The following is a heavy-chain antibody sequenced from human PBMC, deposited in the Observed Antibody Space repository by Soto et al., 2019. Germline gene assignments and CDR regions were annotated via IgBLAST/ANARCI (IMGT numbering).Heavy chain of an antibody. V-gene: IGHV4-39*01. CDR1: GGSVSTSSYF. J-gene: IGHJ4*02. D-gene: IGHD3-10*01. CDR3: ARHRWGSGSYSGLLDF. Sequence: SETLSLTCSVSGGSVSTSSYFWGWIRQPPGKGLEWVGAVHYSGSANYRSSLQSRVTISVDTSQNQFSLRLRSVTAADTAVYYCARHRWGSGSYSGLLDFWGQGALVTVSS. CDR2: VHYSGSA.